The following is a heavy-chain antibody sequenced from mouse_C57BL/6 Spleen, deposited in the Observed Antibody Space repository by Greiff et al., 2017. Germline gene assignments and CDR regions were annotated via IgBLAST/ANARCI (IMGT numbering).Heavy chain of an antibody. CDR2: IYPGNGDT. Sequence: QVQLQQSGPELVKPGASVKISCKASGYAFSSSWMNWVKQRPGKGLEWIGRIYPGNGDTNYNGKFKGKATLTADKSSSTAYMQLSSLTSEDSAVFVCAEAQALYAMDYWGQGTSGTVAS. CDR1: GYAFSSSW. CDR3: AEAQALYAMDY. J-gene: IGHJ4*01. V-gene: IGHV1-82*01. D-gene: IGHD3-2*02.